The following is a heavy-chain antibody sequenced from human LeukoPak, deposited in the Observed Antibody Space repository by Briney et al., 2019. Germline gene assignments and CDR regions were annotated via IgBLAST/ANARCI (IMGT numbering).Heavy chain of an antibody. D-gene: IGHD3-16*01. CDR3: ARDSRLITFGGVIRKYYMDV. CDR2: MNPNSGNT. CDR1: GYTFSSYD. Sequence: ASVKVSCKASGYTFSSYDINWVRQATGQGLEWMGWMNPNSGNTGYAQKFQGRVTITRNTSITTAYMELSNLRPEDTAVYYCARDSRLITFGGVIRKYYMDVWGKGTTVTVSS. V-gene: IGHV1-8*03. J-gene: IGHJ6*03.